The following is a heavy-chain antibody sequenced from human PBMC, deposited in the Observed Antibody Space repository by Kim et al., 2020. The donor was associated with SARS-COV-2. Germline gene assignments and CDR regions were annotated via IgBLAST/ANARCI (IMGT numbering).Heavy chain of an antibody. Sequence: ADSVKGRFTISRDNAKNSLYLQMNSLRVEDTAVYYCAREQLFDHGGDFDYWGQGTLVTVSS. V-gene: IGHV3-48*03. D-gene: IGHD4-17*01. J-gene: IGHJ4*02. CDR3: AREQLFDHGGDFDY.